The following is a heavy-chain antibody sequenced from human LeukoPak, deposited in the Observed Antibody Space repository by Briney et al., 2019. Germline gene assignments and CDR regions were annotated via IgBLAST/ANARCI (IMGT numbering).Heavy chain of an antibody. J-gene: IGHJ5*02. CDR3: ARAYSSSWFNWFDP. Sequence: PSETLSLTCTVSGGSISSSSYYWSWIRQPPGKGLEWIGYIYYSGSTNYNPSLKSRVTISVDTSKNQFSLKLSSVTAADTAVYYCARAYSSSWFNWFDPWGQGTLVTVSS. CDR2: IYYSGST. D-gene: IGHD6-13*01. V-gene: IGHV4-61*05. CDR1: GGSISSSSYY.